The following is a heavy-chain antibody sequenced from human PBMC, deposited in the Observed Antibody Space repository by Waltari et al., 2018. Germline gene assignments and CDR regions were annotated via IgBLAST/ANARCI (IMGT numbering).Heavy chain of an antibody. CDR3: ARDGYSGHLDP. CDR1: GFSFNSFA. CDR2: ISYDGRKK. D-gene: IGHD5-12*01. V-gene: IGHV3-30*07. Sequence: QAQLVESGGGAVQPGRSLRLSCAAPGFSFNSFALHWVRQAPGKGPEWLAVISYDGRKKFYAESVKGRFTISRDNSKNVVYLQVDSLRPEDTAVYYCARDGYSGHLDPWGQGTLVTVSS. J-gene: IGHJ5*02.